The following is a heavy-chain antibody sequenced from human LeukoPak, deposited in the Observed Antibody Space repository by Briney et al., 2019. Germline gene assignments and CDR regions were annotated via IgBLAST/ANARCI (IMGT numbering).Heavy chain of an antibody. D-gene: IGHD3-16*01. J-gene: IGHJ4*02. V-gene: IGHV4-4*02. Sequence: PSETLSLTCAVSGGSISSSNWWSWVRQPPGKGLEWIGKIFKSETTYYNPSLKGRVTVSMDTSKNQFSLNLNSVTAADTAIYYCARHWDRWGGSFWGQGTLVTVSS. CDR3: ARHWDRWGGSF. CDR2: IFKSETT. CDR1: GGSISSSNW.